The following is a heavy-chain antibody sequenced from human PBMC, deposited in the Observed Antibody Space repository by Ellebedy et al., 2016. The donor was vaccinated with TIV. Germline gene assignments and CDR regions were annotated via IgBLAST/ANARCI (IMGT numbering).Heavy chain of an antibody. CDR1: GYTFTSYY. CDR2: INAGNGNT. CDR3: AKGSQYGMDV. J-gene: IGHJ6*02. Sequence: ASVKVSCXASGYTFTSYYMHWVRQAPGQRLEWMGWINAGNGNTKYSQKFQGRVTITRDTSASTAYMELSSLRTEDTALYYCAKGSQYGMDVWGQGTTVTVSS. D-gene: IGHD3-10*01. V-gene: IGHV1-3*01.